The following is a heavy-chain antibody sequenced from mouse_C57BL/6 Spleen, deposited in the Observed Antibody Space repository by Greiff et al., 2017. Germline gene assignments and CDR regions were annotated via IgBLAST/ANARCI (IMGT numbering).Heavy chain of an antibody. J-gene: IGHJ2*01. Sequence: EVQLQQSGPELVKPGASVKISCKASGYTFTDYYMNWVKQSHGKSLEWIGDINPNNGGTSYNQKFKGKATLTVDKSSSTAYMELRSLTSEDSAVYYCASRQLRLRTFDYWGQGTTLTVSS. D-gene: IGHD3-2*02. CDR1: GYTFTDYY. V-gene: IGHV1-26*01. CDR3: ASRQLRLRTFDY. CDR2: INPNNGGT.